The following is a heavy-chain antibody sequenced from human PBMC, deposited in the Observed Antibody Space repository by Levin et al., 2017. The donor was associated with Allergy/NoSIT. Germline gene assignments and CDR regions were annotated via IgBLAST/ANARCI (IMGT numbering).Heavy chain of an antibody. CDR2: IRSKAYGGTT. V-gene: IGHV3-49*03. CDR1: GFTFGDYA. D-gene: IGHD5-24*01. J-gene: IGHJ4*02. Sequence: GESLKISCTASGFTFGDYAMSWFRQAPGKGLEWVGFIRSKAYGGTTEYAASVKGRFTISRDDSKSIAYLQMNSLKTEDTAVYYCTRDVEMATSPTYFDYWGQGTLVTVSS. CDR3: TRDVEMATSPTYFDY.